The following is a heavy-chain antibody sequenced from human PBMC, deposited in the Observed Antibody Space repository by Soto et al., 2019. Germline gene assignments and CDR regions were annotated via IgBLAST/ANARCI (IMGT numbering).Heavy chain of an antibody. Sequence: QVQLQESGPGLVKPSETLSLTCTVSGGPISSYYWSWIRQSPGKGLEWIGYIYSTGSTNYNPSLKRRVTISLDTSKNQFSLKLSSVTAADTAVYYCARDGIAARPIDYWGQGTLVTVSS. CDR2: IYSTGST. V-gene: IGHV4-59*01. J-gene: IGHJ4*02. CDR1: GGPISSYY. CDR3: ARDGIAARPIDY. D-gene: IGHD6-6*01.